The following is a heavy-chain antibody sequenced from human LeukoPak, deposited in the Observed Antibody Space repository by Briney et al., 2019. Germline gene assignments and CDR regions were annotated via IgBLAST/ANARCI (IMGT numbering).Heavy chain of an antibody. V-gene: IGHV4-59*01. Sequence: SETLSLTYSVSDGSINSYYWNWIRRPPGKGLEWIGYIYYNGNTNYSPSLKSRVTMSVDTSKNLFSLKVSSVTAADTAVYYCARGRSNYYGMDVWGQGTTVTISS. CDR3: ARGRSNYYGMDV. D-gene: IGHD1-26*01. J-gene: IGHJ6*02. CDR2: IYYNGNT. CDR1: DGSINSYY.